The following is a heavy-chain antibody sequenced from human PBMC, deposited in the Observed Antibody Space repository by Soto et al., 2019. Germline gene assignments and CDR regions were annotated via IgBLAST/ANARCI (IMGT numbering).Heavy chain of an antibody. CDR1: GFTFSNAW. J-gene: IGHJ2*01. D-gene: IGHD6-19*01. CDR3: TTAPVAGPGPWYFDL. V-gene: IGHV3-15*01. Sequence: GGCLRLACAASGFTFSNAWMIWVRQAPGKGLEWVGRIKHKSDGGTADYAAPVKGRFTISRDDSKNTLYLQMNSLKTDDTAVYYCTTAPVAGPGPWYFDLWGRGTLVTVSS. CDR2: IKHKSDGGTA.